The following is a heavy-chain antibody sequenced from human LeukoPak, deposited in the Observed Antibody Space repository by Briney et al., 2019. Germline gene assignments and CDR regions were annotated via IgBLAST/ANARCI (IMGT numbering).Heavy chain of an antibody. D-gene: IGHD2-8*01. CDR1: GFTFSSFG. V-gene: IGHV3-30*12. J-gene: IGHJ4*02. Sequence: GGSLRLSCAASGFTFSSFGMHWVRQAPGKGLEWVAFISYDGSIKYYADSVKGRFTISRDNAKNSLYLQMNSLRAEDTAVYYCARAHLYCTNGVCYTYYFDYWGQGTLVTVSS. CDR2: ISYDGSIK. CDR3: ARAHLYCTNGVCYTYYFDY.